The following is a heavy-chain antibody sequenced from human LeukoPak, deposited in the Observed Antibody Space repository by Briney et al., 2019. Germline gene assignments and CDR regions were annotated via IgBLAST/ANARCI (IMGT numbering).Heavy chain of an antibody. D-gene: IGHD3-10*01. CDR1: GGSFRGYY. V-gene: IGHV4-34*01. Sequence: PSETLSLTCTVYGGSFRGYYWSWIRQPPGKGLEWIGEISHRGSTNYNPSLKSRVTISVDTSKNQFSLKLSSVTAADTAVYYCSAGPDGSGSYYNAFGYYYYYYYMDVWGKGTTVTVSS. CDR3: SAGPDGSGSYYNAFGYYYYYYYMDV. CDR2: ISHRGST. J-gene: IGHJ6*03.